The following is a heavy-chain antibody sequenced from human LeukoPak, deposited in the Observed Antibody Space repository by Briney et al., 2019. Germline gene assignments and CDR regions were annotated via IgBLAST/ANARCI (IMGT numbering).Heavy chain of an antibody. CDR3: ARGGNWDFDY. D-gene: IGHD7-27*01. CDR1: GGSFSGYY. CDR2: INHSGST. J-gene: IGHJ4*02. V-gene: IGHV4-34*01. Sequence: SETLSLTCAVYGGSFSGYYWSWIRQPPGKGLEWIGEINHSGSTNYNPSLKSRVTISVDTSKNQFSLKLNSVTAADTAVYYCARGGNWDFDYWGQGVLVFVSS.